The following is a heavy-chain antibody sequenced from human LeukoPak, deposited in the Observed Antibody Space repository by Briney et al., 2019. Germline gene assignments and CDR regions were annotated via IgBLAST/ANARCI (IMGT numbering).Heavy chain of an antibody. Sequence: PGGSLRLSCAASGFTFSHYGMHWVRQAPGKGLEWVTFIRYDGSNRYYADSVKGRFTISRDDSKNTLYLQMNSLRAEDTAVYYCARVGYTNGWDLAYWGQGTLVTVSS. V-gene: IGHV3-30*02. CDR3: ARVGYTNGWDLAY. CDR1: GFTFSHYG. J-gene: IGHJ4*02. CDR2: IRYDGSNR. D-gene: IGHD6-19*01.